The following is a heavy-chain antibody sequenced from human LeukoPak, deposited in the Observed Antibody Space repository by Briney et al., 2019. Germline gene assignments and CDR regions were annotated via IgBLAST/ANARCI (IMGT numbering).Heavy chain of an antibody. Sequence: GSLRLSCAASGFTFDRFTIHWVRQTPGKGLEWVSLINRRGHTFYADSVKGRFTISRDNSRNSLYLQMNSLRAQDTALYYCAKDSKAVTGTGNIDYWGQGTLVTVSS. CDR1: GFTFDRFT. J-gene: IGHJ4*02. CDR2: INRRGHT. V-gene: IGHV3-43*01. D-gene: IGHD6-19*01. CDR3: AKDSKAVTGTGNIDY.